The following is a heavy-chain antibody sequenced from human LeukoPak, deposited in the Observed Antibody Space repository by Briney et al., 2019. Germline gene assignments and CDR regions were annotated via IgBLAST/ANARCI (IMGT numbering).Heavy chain of an antibody. Sequence: GGSLRLSCAASGFTFINYAMSWVRQAPGKGLEWVSVISGSGGSTHYADSAKGRFTISRDNSKDTLYLQMSSLRAEDTAVYYCAKESPVFDYWGQGTLVTVSS. V-gene: IGHV3-23*01. CDR2: ISGSGGST. CDR3: AKESPVFDY. J-gene: IGHJ4*02. CDR1: GFTFINYA.